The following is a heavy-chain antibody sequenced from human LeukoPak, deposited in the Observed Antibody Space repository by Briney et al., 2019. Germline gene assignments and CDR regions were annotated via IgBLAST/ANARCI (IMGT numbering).Heavy chain of an antibody. Sequence: PSETLSLTCAVYGGSFSGYYWSWIRQPPGKGLEWIGEINHSGSTNYNPSLKSRVTISVDTSKNQFSLKLSSVTAADTAVYYCARGPTMITFGGVFFYWGQGTPVTVSS. CDR2: INHSGST. CDR1: GGSFSGYY. D-gene: IGHD3-16*01. CDR3: ARGPTMITFGGVFFY. J-gene: IGHJ4*02. V-gene: IGHV4-34*01.